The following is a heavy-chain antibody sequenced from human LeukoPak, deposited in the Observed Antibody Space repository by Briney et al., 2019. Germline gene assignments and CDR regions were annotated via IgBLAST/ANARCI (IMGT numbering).Heavy chain of an antibody. J-gene: IGHJ4*02. CDR3: TRHSTTVIDGRYFDY. V-gene: IGHV3-73*01. CDR2: IRSKANSYAT. Sequence: GGSLRLSCAASGFTFSGSAMHWVRQASGKGLEWVGRIRSKANSYATAYAASVKGRFTISRDDSKNTAYLQMNSLKTEDTAVYYCTRHSTTVIDGRYFDYWGQGTLVTVSS. CDR1: GFTFSGSA. D-gene: IGHD4-17*01.